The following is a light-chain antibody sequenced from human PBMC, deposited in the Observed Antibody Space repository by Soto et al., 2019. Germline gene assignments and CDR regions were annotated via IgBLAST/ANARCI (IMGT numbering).Light chain of an antibody. CDR3: QQRASWPIT. V-gene: IGKV3-11*01. CDR2: DSF. CDR1: QSIAGY. Sequence: EIVFTQTPATLSLSPGERATLSCRASQSIAGYLHWYQHRPGQAPRLLIYDSFNRATGIPARFSGSGSGTDFTLTISSLEPEDFAVYYCQQRASWPITFGPGTKVDIK. J-gene: IGKJ3*01.